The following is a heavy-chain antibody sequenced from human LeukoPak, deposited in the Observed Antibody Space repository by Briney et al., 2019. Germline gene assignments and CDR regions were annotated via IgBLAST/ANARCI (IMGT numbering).Heavy chain of an antibody. CDR1: GGSVSNYH. D-gene: IGHD6-6*01. V-gene: IGHV4-4*07. CDR2: MYSSGIT. J-gene: IGHJ5*02. Sequence: SETLSLTCIVSGGSVSNYHWSWIRQPAGRGLEWIGRMYSSGITDYNPSLKSRVTISLDTSKNRFSLKLSSVTAADTAVYYCARGLYSDSSWWFDPWGQGTLVTVSS. CDR3: ARGLYSDSSWWFDP.